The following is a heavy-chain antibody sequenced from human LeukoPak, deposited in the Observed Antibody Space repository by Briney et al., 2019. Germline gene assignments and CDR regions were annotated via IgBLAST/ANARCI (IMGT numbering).Heavy chain of an antibody. CDR3: AKDGGSTGYCLDQ. J-gene: IGHJ4*02. CDR1: GFTFSNYA. CDR2: ISGRGST. Sequence: GGSLRLSCAASGFTFSNYAMSWVRQAPGKGLEWVATISGRGSTNYADSVKGRFTISRDNAKNTLYVQMNSLRAEDTAVYYCAKDGGSTGYCLDQWGQGTLVTVSS. V-gene: IGHV3-23*01. D-gene: IGHD2-2*01.